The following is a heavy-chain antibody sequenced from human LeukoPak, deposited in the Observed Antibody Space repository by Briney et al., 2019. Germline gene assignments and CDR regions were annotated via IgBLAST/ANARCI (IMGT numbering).Heavy chain of an antibody. J-gene: IGHJ4*02. CDR2: INGSGGRT. D-gene: IGHD4-23*01. V-gene: IGHV3-53*01. CDR3: ARRAGGHSHPYDY. Sequence: GGSLRLSCAASGFTVSSYYMSWVRQAPGKGLEWVSAINGSGGRTYYADSVKGRFTISRDNSKNTLYLQMNSLKAEDTAVYYCARRAGGHSHPYDYWGQGILVTVSS. CDR1: GFTVSSYY.